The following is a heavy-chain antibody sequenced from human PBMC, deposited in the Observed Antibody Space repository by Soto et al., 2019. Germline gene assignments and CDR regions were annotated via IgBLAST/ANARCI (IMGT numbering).Heavy chain of an antibody. CDR3: ARFFRVDSSSWYGSLDP. J-gene: IGHJ5*02. Sequence: VQLVQSGAEVKKPGSSVKVSCKASGGTFSSYAVSWVRQAPGQGLEWMGGIIPIFGTANYAQKFQGRVTITADESTSTAYMELSSLRSEDTAVYYCARFFRVDSSSWYGSLDPWGQGTLVTVSS. CDR2: IIPIFGTA. V-gene: IGHV1-69*01. CDR1: GGTFSSYA. D-gene: IGHD6-13*01.